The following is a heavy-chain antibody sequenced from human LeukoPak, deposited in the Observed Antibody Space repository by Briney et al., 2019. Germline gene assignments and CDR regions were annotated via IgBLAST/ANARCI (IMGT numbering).Heavy chain of an antibody. CDR2: ISDSGGST. J-gene: IGHJ6*03. V-gene: IGHV3-23*01. Sequence: GGSLRLSCAASGFTFSNYAMSWVRQAPGKGLEWGSGISDSGGSTYYADSGKGRFTISRDNSKNTLYLQMNSLRAEDTAVYYCAKDGVGPSTKLYYYYYYMDVWGKGTTVTVSS. CDR3: AKDGVGPSTKLYYYYYYMDV. CDR1: GFTFSNYA. D-gene: IGHD2-2*01.